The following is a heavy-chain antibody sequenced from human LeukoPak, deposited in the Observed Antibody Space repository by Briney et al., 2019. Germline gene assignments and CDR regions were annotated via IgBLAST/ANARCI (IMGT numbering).Heavy chain of an antibody. J-gene: IGHJ4*02. V-gene: IGHV1-2*02. CDR2: INPTSGGT. D-gene: IGHD1-7*01. Sequence: GASVTVSCKASGYTFTGYYMHWVRQAPGQGLEWMGWINPTSGGTEFAQKFQGRVTMTWDTSISTAYMNLNSLRSDDTAVYYCARDGSQLSIAGTAVDYWGQGTLVTVSS. CDR3: ARDGSQLSIAGTAVDY. CDR1: GYTFTGYY.